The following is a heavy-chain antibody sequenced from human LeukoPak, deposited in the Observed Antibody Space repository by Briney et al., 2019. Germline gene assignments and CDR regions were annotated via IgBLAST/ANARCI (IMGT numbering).Heavy chain of an antibody. CDR1: GYTFTSYG. CDR3: ARFQLGYCSSTSCYWPLQAGLYYFDY. CDR2: ISAYNGNT. V-gene: IGHV1-18*01. Sequence: ASVKVSCKASGYTFTSYGISWVRQAPGQGLEWMGWISAYNGNTNYAQKLQGRVTMTTDTSTSTAYMELRSLRSDDTAVYYCARFQLGYCSSTSCYWPLQAGLYYFDYWGQGTLVTVSS. D-gene: IGHD2-2*01. J-gene: IGHJ4*02.